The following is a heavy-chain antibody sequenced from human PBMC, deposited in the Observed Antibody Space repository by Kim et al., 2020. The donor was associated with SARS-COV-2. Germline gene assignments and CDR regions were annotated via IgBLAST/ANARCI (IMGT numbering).Heavy chain of an antibody. Sequence: GGSLRLSCAASGFTFSNYWMSWVRQAPGKGLEWVANIKQDGSEKYYVDSVKGRFTISRDNAKNSLYLQMDSLRAEDTAVYYCARAKTEYYDILTGYYQREYYFDYWGQGTLVTVSS. J-gene: IGHJ4*02. CDR1: GFTFSNYW. V-gene: IGHV3-7*03. CDR3: ARAKTEYYDILTGYYQREYYFDY. D-gene: IGHD3-9*01. CDR2: IKQDGSEK.